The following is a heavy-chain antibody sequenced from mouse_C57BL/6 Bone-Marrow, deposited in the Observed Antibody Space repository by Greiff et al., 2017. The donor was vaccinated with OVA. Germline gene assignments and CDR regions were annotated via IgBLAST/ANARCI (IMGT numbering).Heavy chain of an antibody. CDR1: GYTFTSYW. CDR2: IDPSDSYP. D-gene: IGHD1-1*01. J-gene: IGHJ3*01. CDR3: AREGYYYGSSVAY. V-gene: IGHV1-69*01. Sequence: QVQLQQPGAELVMPGASVKLSCKASGYTFTSYWMHWVKQRPGQGLEWIGEIDPSDSYPNYNQKFKGKSTLTVDKSSSTAYMQLSSLTSEDSAVYYGAREGYYYGSSVAYWGQGTLVTVSA.